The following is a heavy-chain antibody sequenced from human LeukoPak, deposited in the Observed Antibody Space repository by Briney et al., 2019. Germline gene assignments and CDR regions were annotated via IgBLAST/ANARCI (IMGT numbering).Heavy chain of an antibody. CDR1: GYTFTSYG. J-gene: IGHJ4*02. CDR3: ARSRPVDYDFWSGYYFDY. D-gene: IGHD3-3*01. CDR2: IIPIFGTA. Sequence: GASVKVSCKASGYTFTSYGISWVRQAPGQGLEWMGGIIPIFGTANYAQKFQGRVTITADESTSTAYMELSSLRSEDTAVYYCARSRPVDYDFWSGYYFDYWGQGTLVTVSS. V-gene: IGHV1-69*13.